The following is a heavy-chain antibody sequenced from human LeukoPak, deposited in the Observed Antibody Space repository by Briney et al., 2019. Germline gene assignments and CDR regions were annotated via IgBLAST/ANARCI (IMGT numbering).Heavy chain of an antibody. D-gene: IGHD2-2*01. CDR1: GFTFSSYA. Sequence: GGSLRLPCAASGFTFSSYAMSWVRQAPGKGLEWVSSISGSGGSTYYADSVKGRFTISRDNSKNTLYLQMNSLRAEDTAVYYCAKLPPPYCSSTSCPDYWGQGTPVTVSS. V-gene: IGHV3-23*01. CDR3: AKLPPPYCSSTSCPDY. CDR2: ISGSGGST. J-gene: IGHJ4*02.